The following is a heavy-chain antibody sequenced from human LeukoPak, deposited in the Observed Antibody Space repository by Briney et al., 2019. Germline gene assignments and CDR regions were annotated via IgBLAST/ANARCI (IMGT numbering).Heavy chain of an antibody. D-gene: IGHD3-10*01. Sequence: PSETLSLTCTVSGYSISSGYYWAWIRQPPGKGLEWIGNIYHTGRTYYNPSLKSRVTISVHTSKNQFSLKLSSVTAADTAVYYCARHTDYYGSGSYEDYFDYWGQGTLVTASS. CDR1: GYSISSGYY. J-gene: IGHJ4*02. CDR3: ARHTDYYGSGSYEDYFDY. V-gene: IGHV4-38-2*02. CDR2: IYHTGRT.